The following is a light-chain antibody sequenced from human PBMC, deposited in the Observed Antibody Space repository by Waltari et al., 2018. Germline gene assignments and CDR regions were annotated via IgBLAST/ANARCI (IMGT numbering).Light chain of an antibody. Sequence: EIVLTQSPGTLSLSPGERATLSCRASQTVSSSYLAWYQQQPGQAPRLLIYGASSRATGIPDRYSGSGSGTDFTLTISRLEPEDFAVYYCQQYGSSPITFGQGTRLEIK. CDR3: QQYGSSPIT. J-gene: IGKJ5*01. V-gene: IGKV3-20*01. CDR2: GAS. CDR1: QTVSSSY.